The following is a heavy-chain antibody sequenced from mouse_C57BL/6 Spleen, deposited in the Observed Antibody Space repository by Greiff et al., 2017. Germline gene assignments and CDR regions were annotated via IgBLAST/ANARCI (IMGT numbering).Heavy chain of an antibody. J-gene: IGHJ3*01. Sequence: QVQLQQSGPELVKPGASVKISCKASGYAFSSSWMNWVQQLPGKGLEWIGRIYPGDGDTNYNGKFKGQATLTADKSSSTACMQLSSLTSEDSAVYYCARLGDYDLFAYWGQGTLVTVSA. CDR3: ARLGDYDLFAY. CDR2: IYPGDGDT. D-gene: IGHD2-4*01. CDR1: GYAFSSSW. V-gene: IGHV1-82*01.